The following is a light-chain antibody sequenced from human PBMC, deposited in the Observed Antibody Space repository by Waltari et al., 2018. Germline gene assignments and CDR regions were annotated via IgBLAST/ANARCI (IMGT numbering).Light chain of an antibody. CDR3: QTWDTDSYVI. Sequence: QLVLTQSPSASASLGASVKLTCTLSSGHSTYAIAWHQLQPEKGPRYLMKLNTDGRHNEGDALPDRFSVSSSGAERYLPISSLQSEDEADYYCQTWDTDSYVIFGGGTKLTVL. CDR1: SGHSTYA. V-gene: IGLV4-69*01. J-gene: IGLJ2*01. CDR2: LNTDGRH.